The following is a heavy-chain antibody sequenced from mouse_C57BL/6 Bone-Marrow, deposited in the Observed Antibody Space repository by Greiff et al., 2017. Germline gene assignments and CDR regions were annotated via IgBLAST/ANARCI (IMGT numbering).Heavy chain of an antibody. CDR2: IDPESGDT. CDR3: TTTTVVADMDY. CDR1: GFNIKDDY. V-gene: IGHV14-4*01. Sequence: EVQLQQSGAELVRPGASVKLSCTASGFNIKDDYMHWVKQRPEQGLEWIGRIDPESGDTEYASKFQGKATITADTSSNTAYLQLSSLTSEDTAVYSCTTTTVVADMDYWGQGTSVTVSA. D-gene: IGHD1-1*01. J-gene: IGHJ4*01.